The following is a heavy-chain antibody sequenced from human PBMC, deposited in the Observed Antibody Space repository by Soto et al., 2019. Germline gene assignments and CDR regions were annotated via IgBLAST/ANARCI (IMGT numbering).Heavy chain of an antibody. CDR2: IKIKTDGGTT. J-gene: IGHJ4*02. CDR3: TTPNMTQAN. Sequence: GSLRLSCGASGFTFSNPWISWVSQAPGKGLEWVGRIKIKTDGGTTDYAAPVKGRFTIARDDSKNTLYLQMNSLKTEDTAVYYCTTPNMTQANWGQGTLVTVSS. V-gene: IGHV3-15*01. CDR1: GFTFSNPW.